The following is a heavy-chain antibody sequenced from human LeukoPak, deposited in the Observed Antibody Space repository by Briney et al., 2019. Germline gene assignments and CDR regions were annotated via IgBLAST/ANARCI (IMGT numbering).Heavy chain of an antibody. Sequence: ASVKVSCKASGYTLTGYFMHWVRQVPGQGLDWMGWINPNTGGTKYAQKFQGRVTMTRDTSIGTAYMELSTVTSNDTAVYFCARVHATGYFSLDLGYWGQGTLVTVSS. CDR3: ARVHATGYFSLDLGY. CDR1: GYTLTGYF. CDR2: INPNTGGT. J-gene: IGHJ4*02. D-gene: IGHD3-9*01. V-gene: IGHV1-2*02.